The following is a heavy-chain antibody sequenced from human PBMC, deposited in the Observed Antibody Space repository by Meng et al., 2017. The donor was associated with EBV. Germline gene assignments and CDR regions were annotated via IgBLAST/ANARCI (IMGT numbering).Heavy chain of an antibody. Sequence: QVKLLQAGAEVEKPGSSVTVACRPSGGTFRSEAVSWVRQAPGQGLEWMGGLIPMVGAPHYAQKFQGRVTIIADESTSTHSMELNSLRSEDTAMYYCASESGRGFTPDYWGQGTLVTVSS. CDR3: ASESGRGFTPDY. J-gene: IGHJ4*02. CDR1: GGTFRSEA. V-gene: IGHV1-69*01. CDR2: LIPMVGAP. D-gene: IGHD3-10*01.